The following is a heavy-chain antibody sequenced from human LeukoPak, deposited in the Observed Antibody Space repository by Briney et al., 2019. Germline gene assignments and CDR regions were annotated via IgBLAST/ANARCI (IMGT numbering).Heavy chain of an antibody. CDR2: IIPIFGTA. CDR3: AGPLNYDFWSAVKGGYYYYYMDV. Sequence: ASVKVSCKASGGTFSSYAISWARQAPGQGLEWMGGIIPIFGTANYAQKFQGRVTITADESTSTAYMEPSSLRSEDTAVYYSAGPLNYDFWSAVKGGYYYYYMDVWGKGTTVTVSS. J-gene: IGHJ6*03. D-gene: IGHD3-3*01. CDR1: GGTFSSYA. V-gene: IGHV1-69*13.